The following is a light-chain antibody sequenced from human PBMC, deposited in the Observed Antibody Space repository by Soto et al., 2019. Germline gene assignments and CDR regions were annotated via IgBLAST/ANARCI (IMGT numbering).Light chain of an antibody. CDR3: QQRSNWPPMYT. V-gene: IGKV3-11*01. Sequence: EIVLTQSPATLSLSPGERATLSCRAIQSVSSYLVWYQQKPGQAPRLLIYDASNRATGIPARFSGSGSGTDFTLTISSLEPEDFAVYYCQQRSNWPPMYTFGQGTKVDIK. CDR1: QSVSSY. CDR2: DAS. J-gene: IGKJ2*01.